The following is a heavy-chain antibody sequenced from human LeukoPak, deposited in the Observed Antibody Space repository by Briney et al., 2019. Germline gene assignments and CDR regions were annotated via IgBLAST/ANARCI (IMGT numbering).Heavy chain of an antibody. J-gene: IGHJ4*02. CDR3: ARDQEGFDY. CDR1: GYTLPSKH. V-gene: IGHV1-46*01. Sequence: GPVKGSCQGSGYTLPSKHIHRVRQAPGQGLEWMGMIYPRDGSTSYAQKFQGRVTVTRDTSTSTVHMELSGLRSEDTAVYYCARDQEGFDYWGQGTLVTVSS. CDR2: IYPRDGST.